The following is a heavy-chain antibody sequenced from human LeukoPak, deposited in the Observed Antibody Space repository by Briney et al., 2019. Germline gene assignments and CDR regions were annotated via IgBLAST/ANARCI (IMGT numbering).Heavy chain of an antibody. J-gene: IGHJ4*02. CDR1: GYTFIDYY. V-gene: IGHV1-2*02. Sequence: ASVKVSCKASGYTFIDYYIHWVRQAPGQGLEWMRWVNPNRGDTNYAQKFRGRVTITTDTSISTAYMDLSAVTSGDTAVYYCARLGRWRGGIAADLDFDYWGQGTMVTVSS. D-gene: IGHD6-25*01. CDR2: VNPNRGDT. CDR3: ARLGRWRGGIAADLDFDY.